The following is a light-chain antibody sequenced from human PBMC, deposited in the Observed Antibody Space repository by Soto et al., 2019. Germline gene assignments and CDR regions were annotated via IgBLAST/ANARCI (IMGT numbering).Light chain of an antibody. CDR3: QQYTGPPTT. CDR2: GAS. Sequence: EIVLTQSPGTLSLSPGERATLSCRASQSVNNNYLAWFQQRPGQAPRLLIYGASSRATGIPDRFSGSGSGTDFTLTITRLEPEDSAVYFCQQYTGPPTTFGQGTRLEI. V-gene: IGKV3-20*01. J-gene: IGKJ5*01. CDR1: QSVNNNY.